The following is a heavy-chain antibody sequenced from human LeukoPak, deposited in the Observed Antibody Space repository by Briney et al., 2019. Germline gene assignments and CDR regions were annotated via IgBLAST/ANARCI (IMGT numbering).Heavy chain of an antibody. CDR1: GYTFTSYY. CDR2: INPTGGST. CDR3: ARGGTYYDILTGYRDYYYYYMDV. J-gene: IGHJ6*03. D-gene: IGHD3-9*01. V-gene: IGHV1-46*01. Sequence: ASVKVSCKASGYTFTSYYMHWVRQAPGQGLEWMGLINPTGGSTGYAQKFQGRVTMTRDMSTSTAYMELSSLRSEDTAVYYCARGGTYYDILTGYRDYYYYYMDVWGKGTTVTVSS.